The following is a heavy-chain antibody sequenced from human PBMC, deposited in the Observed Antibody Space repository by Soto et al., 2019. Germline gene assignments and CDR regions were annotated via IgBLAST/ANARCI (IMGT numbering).Heavy chain of an antibody. CDR3: ARPGYCSSTSCYDGDNWFDP. V-gene: IGHV4-39*01. J-gene: IGHJ5*02. Sequence: QLQLQESGPGLVKPSETLSLTCTVSGGSISSSSYYWGWISQPPGKGLEWIGSIYYSGSTYYNPSLKSRVTISVDTSKNQFSLKLSSVTAADTAVYYCARPGYCSSTSCYDGDNWFDPWGQGTLVTVSS. CDR2: IYYSGST. D-gene: IGHD2-2*03. CDR1: GGSISSSSYY.